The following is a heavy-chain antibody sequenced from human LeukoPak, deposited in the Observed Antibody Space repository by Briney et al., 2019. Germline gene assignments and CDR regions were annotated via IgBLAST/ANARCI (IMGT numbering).Heavy chain of an antibody. D-gene: IGHD3-22*01. V-gene: IGHV1-2*02. J-gene: IGHJ4*02. Sequence: ASVKVSCKASGYPFTGYYMHWVRQAPGQGLEWMGWINPNSGGTNYAQKFQGRVTMTRDTSISTAYMELSRLRSDDTAVYYCARDQYYYDSSGYHIYWGQGTLVTVSS. CDR1: GYPFTGYY. CDR3: ARDQYYYDSSGYHIY. CDR2: INPNSGGT.